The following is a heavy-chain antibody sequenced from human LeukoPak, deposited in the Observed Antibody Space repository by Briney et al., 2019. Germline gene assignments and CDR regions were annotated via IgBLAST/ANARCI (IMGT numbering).Heavy chain of an antibody. V-gene: IGHV4-4*07. D-gene: IGHD3-10*01. J-gene: IGHJ4*02. Sequence: SETLSLTCTVSGGSISSYYWSWIRQPAGKGLEWIGRIYTSGSTNYNPSLKSRVTMSVDTSKNQFSLKLSSVTAAGTAVYYCARVRTGIEAGQFDYWGQGTLVTVSS. CDR1: GGSISSYY. CDR2: IYTSGST. CDR3: ARVRTGIEAGQFDY.